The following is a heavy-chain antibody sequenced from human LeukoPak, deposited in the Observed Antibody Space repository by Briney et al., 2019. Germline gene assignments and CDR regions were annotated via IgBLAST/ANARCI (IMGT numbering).Heavy chain of an antibody. J-gene: IGHJ5*02. CDR3: ARLRIVAAGMRWFDP. V-gene: IGHV4-34*01. D-gene: IGHD6-13*01. Sequence: ASETLSLTCAVYGGSFSGYYWSWIRQPPGNGLEWIGEINDSGSTNYNPSLKSRVTISVDTSKNQFSLKLSSVTAADTAVYYCARLRIVAAGMRWFDPWGQGTLVTVSS. CDR2: INDSGST. CDR1: GGSFSGYY.